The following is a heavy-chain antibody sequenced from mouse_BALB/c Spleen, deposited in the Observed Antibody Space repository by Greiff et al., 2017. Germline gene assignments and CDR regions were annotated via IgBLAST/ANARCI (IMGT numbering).Heavy chain of an antibody. CDR2: INPSNGGT. CDR3: TRSLYYYGSSDGGYFDY. V-gene: IGHV1S81*02. D-gene: IGHD1-1*01. J-gene: IGHJ2*01. CDR1: GYTFTSYY. Sequence: VQLQQSGAELVKPGASVKLSCKASGYTFTSYYMYWVKQRPGQGLEWIGEINPSNGGTNFNEKFKSKATLTVDKSSSTAYMQLSSLTSEDSAVYYCTRSLYYYGSSDGGYFDYWGQGTTLTVSS.